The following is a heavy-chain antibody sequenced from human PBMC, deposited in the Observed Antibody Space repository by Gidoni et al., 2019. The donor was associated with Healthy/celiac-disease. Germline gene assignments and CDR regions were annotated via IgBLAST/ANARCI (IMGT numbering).Heavy chain of an antibody. CDR3: ARDMRGGVFFDY. J-gene: IGHJ4*02. V-gene: IGHV4-59*01. CDR2: IYYSGST. Sequence: QVQLQESGPGLVKPSETLSLTCTVSGGSISSYYWSWIRQPPGKGLEWIGYIYYSGSTNYNPSLKSRVTISVDTSKNQFSLKLSSVTAADTAVYYCARDMRGGVFFDYWGQGTLVTVSS. CDR1: GGSISSYY. D-gene: IGHD2-2*01.